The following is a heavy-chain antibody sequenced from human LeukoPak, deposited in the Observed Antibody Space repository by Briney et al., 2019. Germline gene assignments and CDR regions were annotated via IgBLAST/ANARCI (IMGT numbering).Heavy chain of an antibody. D-gene: IGHD3-10*01. CDR1: GGSINSSTYF. CDR3: ARLTRRGSGSGSYYSY. V-gene: IGHV4-39*01. CDR2: VFYNGTT. Sequence: PLETLSLTCTVSGGSINSSTYFWGWIRQPPGKGLEWIASVFYNGTTYYDPSLKSRVTISVDTSKNQFSLKLSSVTAADTAVYFCARLTRRGSGSGSYYSYWGQGTLVTVSS. J-gene: IGHJ4*02.